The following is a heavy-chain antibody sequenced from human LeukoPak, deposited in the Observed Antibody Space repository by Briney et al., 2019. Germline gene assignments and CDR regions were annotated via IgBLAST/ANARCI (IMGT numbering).Heavy chain of an antibody. CDR2: INPSGGSP. J-gene: IGHJ5*02. CDR1: GYTFTNYY. Sequence: ASVKVSCRASGYTFTNYYMHWVRQAPGQGLEWMGIINPSGGSPSYAQKFQGRVTMTRDTSTSTVYMELSSLRSVDTAVYYCARGQTAMAPFDPWGQGTLVTVSS. CDR3: ARGQTAMAPFDP. D-gene: IGHD5-18*01. V-gene: IGHV1-46*01.